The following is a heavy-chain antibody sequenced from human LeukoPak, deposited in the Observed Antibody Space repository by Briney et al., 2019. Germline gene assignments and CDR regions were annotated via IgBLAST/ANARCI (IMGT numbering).Heavy chain of an antibody. CDR1: GYTFTSYY. CDR2: INPNSGGT. D-gene: IGHD3-10*01. CDR3: ATSGGHYYYGMDV. J-gene: IGHJ6*02. Sequence: ASVKVSCKASGYTFTSYYIHWVRQAPGQGLEWMGWINPNSGGTNYAQKFQGWVTMTRDTSISTAYMELSRLRSDDTAVYYCATSGGHYYYGMDVWGQGTTVTVSS. V-gene: IGHV1-2*04.